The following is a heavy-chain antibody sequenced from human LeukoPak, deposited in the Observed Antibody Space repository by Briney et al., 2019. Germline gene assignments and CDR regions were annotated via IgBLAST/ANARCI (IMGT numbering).Heavy chain of an antibody. CDR1: GFTFSSYG. CDR3: ARDYCTNGVCYSVHYYYMDV. V-gene: IGHV3-48*04. Sequence: GGSLRLSCAASGFTFSSYGMTWVRQAPGKGLEWVSYISSSGSTIYYADSVKGRFTISRDNAKNSLYLQMNSLRAEDTAVYYCARDYCTNGVCYSVHYYYMDVWGKGTTVTVSS. CDR2: ISSSGSTI. D-gene: IGHD2-8*01. J-gene: IGHJ6*03.